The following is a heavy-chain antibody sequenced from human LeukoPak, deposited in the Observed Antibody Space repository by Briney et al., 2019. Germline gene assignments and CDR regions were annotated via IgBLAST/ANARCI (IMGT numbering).Heavy chain of an antibody. V-gene: IGHV3-23*01. CDR2: ISGGGVST. CDR1: AFIFSGYW. CDR3: AKDRIALGPSTYFDY. Sequence: GGSLRLSCAGSAFIFSGYWMNWVRQAPGKGLEWVSTISGGGVSTYYADSVKGRFTVSRDSSKSTLYLQMNSLRAEDTAVYYCAKDRIALGPSTYFDYWGQGTLVTVSS. D-gene: IGHD6-19*01. J-gene: IGHJ4*02.